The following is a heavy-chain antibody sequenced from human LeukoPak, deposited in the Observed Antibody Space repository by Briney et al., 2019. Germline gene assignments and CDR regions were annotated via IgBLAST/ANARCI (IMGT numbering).Heavy chain of an antibody. CDR3: AREGGGYCTNGVCPFDFDY. Sequence: PGGTLRLSCAASGFTFSSYWMSWVRQAPGKGLEGVANIKQDGSEKYYMDSVKGRFTISRDNAKNSLYLQMNSLRTEDTAVYYWAREGGGYCTNGVCPFDFDYWGQGTLVTVSS. D-gene: IGHD2-8*01. V-gene: IGHV3-7*01. CDR1: GFTFSSYW. CDR2: IKQDGSEK. J-gene: IGHJ4*02.